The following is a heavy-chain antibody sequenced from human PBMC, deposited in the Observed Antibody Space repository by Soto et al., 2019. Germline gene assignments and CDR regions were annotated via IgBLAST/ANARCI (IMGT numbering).Heavy chain of an antibody. CDR2: IYHSGNT. CDR1: GGSISNNNW. D-gene: IGHD3-3*01. Sequence: QVQLQESGPGLVKPSGTLSLTCTVSGGSISNNNWWSWVRQTPEKGLEWIGQIYHSGNTNYNPSLKSRVSMSVDKSKNQFSLKMNSATAADTAVYYSARFLPGFVGENEAFDFWGHGTLVTVSS. CDR3: ARFLPGFVGENEAFDF. J-gene: IGHJ4*01. V-gene: IGHV4-4*02.